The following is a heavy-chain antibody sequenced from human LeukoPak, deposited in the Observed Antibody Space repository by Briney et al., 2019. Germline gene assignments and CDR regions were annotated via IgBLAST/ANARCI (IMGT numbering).Heavy chain of an antibody. CDR1: GGSISSSSYY. V-gene: IGHV4-39*01. D-gene: IGHD3-22*01. CDR2: IYYSGST. CDR3: ARLPYYYDSSGYYLFDY. J-gene: IGHJ4*02. Sequence: TSETLSLTCTVSGGSISSSSYYWGWIRQPPGKGLEWIGSIYYSGSTYYNPSLKSRVTISVDTSKNQFSLKLSSVTAADTAVYYCARLPYYYDSSGYYLFDYWGQGTLVTVSS.